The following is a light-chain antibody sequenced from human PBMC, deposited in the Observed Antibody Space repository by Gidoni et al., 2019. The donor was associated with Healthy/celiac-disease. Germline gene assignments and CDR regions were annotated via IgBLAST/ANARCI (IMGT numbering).Light chain of an antibody. CDR2: KDS. CDR3: QSADSSGTYEV. CDR1: ALPKQY. Sequence: SYELTQPPSVSVSPGQTARITCSGDALPKQYAYWYTQKPGQAPLLVIYKDSERPAGIPERFSGSSSGTTVTLTISGVQAEDEADYYCQSADSSGTYEVFGGGTKLTVL. V-gene: IGLV3-25*03. J-gene: IGLJ2*01.